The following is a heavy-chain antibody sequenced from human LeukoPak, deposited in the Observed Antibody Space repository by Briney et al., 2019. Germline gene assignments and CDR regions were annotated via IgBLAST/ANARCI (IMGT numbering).Heavy chain of an antibody. Sequence: GGSLRLSCAASGFTFSSHWMSWVRQAPGKGLEWVGSIKPDGSEKYYVDSLKGRFIISRDNAKNSLYLQMNSLRAEDVAVYYCAKYFYDGSGTHYFDYWGQGTLVTVSS. J-gene: IGHJ4*02. CDR1: GFTFSSHW. D-gene: IGHD3-22*01. V-gene: IGHV3-7*01. CDR2: IKPDGSEK. CDR3: AKYFYDGSGTHYFDY.